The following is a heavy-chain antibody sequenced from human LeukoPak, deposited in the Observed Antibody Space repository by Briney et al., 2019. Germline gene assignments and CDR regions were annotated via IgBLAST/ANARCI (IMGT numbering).Heavy chain of an antibody. CDR2: ISDSSTDI. CDR1: GFTFSNYA. Sequence: PGGSLRLSCAASGFTFSNYAMNWVRQAPGKGLEWVSSISDSSTDIYYADSVKGRFTISRDNAKNSLYLQINSLRAEDTAIYYCARRGYYDSSGYDYWGQGTLVTVSS. CDR3: ARRGYYDSSGYDY. D-gene: IGHD3-22*01. V-gene: IGHV3-21*01. J-gene: IGHJ4*02.